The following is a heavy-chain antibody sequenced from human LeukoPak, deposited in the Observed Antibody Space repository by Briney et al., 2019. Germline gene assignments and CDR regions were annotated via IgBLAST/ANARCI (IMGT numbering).Heavy chain of an antibody. D-gene: IGHD3-10*01. Sequence: ASVKVSCKASGYTFTGNYMHWVRQAPGQGLEWMGWINPNSGGTNYAQKFQGRVTMTRDTSISTAYMELSRLRSDDTAVYYCARAFYYGSGSHSIDYWGQGTLVTVSS. CDR1: GYTFTGNY. J-gene: IGHJ4*02. CDR3: ARAFYYGSGSHSIDY. V-gene: IGHV1-2*02. CDR2: INPNSGGT.